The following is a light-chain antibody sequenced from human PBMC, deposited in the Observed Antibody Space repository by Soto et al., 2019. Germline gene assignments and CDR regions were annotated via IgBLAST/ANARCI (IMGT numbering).Light chain of an antibody. V-gene: IGKV3-11*01. J-gene: IGKJ4*01. Sequence: EIVLTQSPATLSLSPGETATLSCRASQSVSNFLAWYQQKPGQAPRLLIYETDHRATGIPDRFSGSGSGTDFALTITSLEPEDFAVYYCQQYNNWLTFGGGTKVEIK. CDR1: QSVSNF. CDR2: ETD. CDR3: QQYNNWLT.